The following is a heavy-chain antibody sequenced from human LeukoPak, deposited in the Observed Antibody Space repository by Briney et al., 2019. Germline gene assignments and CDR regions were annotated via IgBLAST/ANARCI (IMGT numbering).Heavy chain of an antibody. D-gene: IGHD3-10*01. CDR2: IYYSGST. Sequence: SETLSLTCTVSGGSISSGDYYRSWIRQPPGKGLEWIGYIYYSGSTYYNPSLKSRVTISVDTSKNQFSLKLSSVTAADTAVYYCARTVEGSGSYYSWGQGTLVTVSS. CDR3: ARTVEGSGSYYS. V-gene: IGHV4-30-4*01. J-gene: IGHJ4*02. CDR1: GGSISSGDYY.